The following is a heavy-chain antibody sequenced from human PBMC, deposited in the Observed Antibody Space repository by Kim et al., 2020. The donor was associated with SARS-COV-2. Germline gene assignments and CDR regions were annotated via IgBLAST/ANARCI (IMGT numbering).Heavy chain of an antibody. CDR2: IRSKANSYAT. Sequence: GGSLRLSCAASGFTFSGSAMHWVRQASGKGLEWVGRIRSKANSYATAYAASVKGRFTISRDDSKNTAYLQMNSLKTEDTAVYYCTRPSEYYYDSSGYYPDYWGQGTLVTVSS. V-gene: IGHV3-73*01. D-gene: IGHD3-22*01. CDR3: TRPSEYYYDSSGYYPDY. J-gene: IGHJ4*02. CDR1: GFTFSGSA.